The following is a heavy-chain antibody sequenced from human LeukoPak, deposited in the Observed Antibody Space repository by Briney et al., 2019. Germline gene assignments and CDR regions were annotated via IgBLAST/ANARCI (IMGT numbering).Heavy chain of an antibody. CDR3: ATMNWNYARRSYNWFDP. Sequence: ASVKVSCTVSGYTLTELSMHWVRQAPGKGLEWMGGFDPEDGETIYAQKFQGRVTMTEDTSTDTAYMELSSLRSEDTVVYYCATMNWNYARRSYNWFDPWGQGTLVTVSS. J-gene: IGHJ5*02. CDR2: FDPEDGET. CDR1: GYTLTELS. D-gene: IGHD1-7*01. V-gene: IGHV1-24*01.